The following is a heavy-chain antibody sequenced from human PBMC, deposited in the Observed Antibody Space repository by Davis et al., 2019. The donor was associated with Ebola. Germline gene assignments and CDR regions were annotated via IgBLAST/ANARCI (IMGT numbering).Heavy chain of an antibody. CDR1: GFTFSSYW. CDR3: AREDRAGYQLLRTFDY. CDR2: INSDGSST. V-gene: IGHV3-74*01. Sequence: HTGGSLRLSCAASGFTFSSYWMHWVRQAPGKGLVWVSRINSDGSSTSYADSVKGRITISRDNAKNTLYLQMNSLRAEDTADYYCAREDRAGYQLLRTFDYWGQGTLVTVSS. J-gene: IGHJ4*02. D-gene: IGHD2-2*01.